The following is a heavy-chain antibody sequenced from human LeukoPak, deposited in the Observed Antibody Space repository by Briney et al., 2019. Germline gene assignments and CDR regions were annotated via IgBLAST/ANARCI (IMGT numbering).Heavy chain of an antibody. J-gene: IGHJ4*02. CDR1: GFTLSNSW. CDR2: INMDGSTT. D-gene: IGHD6-19*01. V-gene: IGHV3-74*01. Sequence: PGGSLRLSCVASGFTLSNSWMHWVRQAPGKGLVWVSRINMDGSTTNYADSVRGRFTISRDNAKNTLHLQMNSLRAEDTAAYYCVRSVSCWYGFFDYWGQGTLVTLSS. CDR3: VRSVSCWYGFFDY.